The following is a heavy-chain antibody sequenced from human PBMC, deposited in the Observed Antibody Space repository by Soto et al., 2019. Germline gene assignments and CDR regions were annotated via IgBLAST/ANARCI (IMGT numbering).Heavy chain of an antibody. CDR1: GGSISSGGSS. D-gene: IGHD4-17*01. CDR2: IYHSGST. J-gene: IGHJ3*02. V-gene: IGHV4-30-2*01. CDR3: ARSDYANAFDI. Sequence: QLQLQESGSGLVTPSQTLSLTCAVSGGSISSGGSSWNWIRQPPGKGLEWIGNIYHSGSTYYNASLKGRVTISVDRAKNQFSLKLISVTAADTAVYYCARSDYANAFDIWGQGTMVTVSS.